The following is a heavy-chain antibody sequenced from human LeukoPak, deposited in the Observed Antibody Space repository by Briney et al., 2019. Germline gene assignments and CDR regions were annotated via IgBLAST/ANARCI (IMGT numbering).Heavy chain of an antibody. Sequence: ASVKVSCKASGYTFTSYDINWVRQATGQGLEWMGWMNPNSGNTGYAQKFQGRVTMTRNTSISTAYMELSSLRSEDTAVYYCARDHEEWLVLFYYYYYGMDVWGQGTTVTVSS. CDR3: ARDHEEWLVLFYYYYYGMDV. V-gene: IGHV1-8*01. CDR2: MNPNSGNT. J-gene: IGHJ6*02. CDR1: GYTFTSYD. D-gene: IGHD6-19*01.